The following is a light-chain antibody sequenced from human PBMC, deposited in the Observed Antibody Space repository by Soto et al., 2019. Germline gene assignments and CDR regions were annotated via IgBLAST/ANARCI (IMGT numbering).Light chain of an antibody. V-gene: IGKV3-15*01. Sequence: VMTQSPATLSASPGERVTLSCRASQNINTNLVWYQHKPGQAPRVLLYGASSGARGVPARFSGSGSGTDFTLTISSLQSEDFAIYYCQQYGNWPPLTFGGGTKLGIK. CDR3: QQYGNWPPLT. J-gene: IGKJ4*01. CDR2: GAS. CDR1: QNINTN.